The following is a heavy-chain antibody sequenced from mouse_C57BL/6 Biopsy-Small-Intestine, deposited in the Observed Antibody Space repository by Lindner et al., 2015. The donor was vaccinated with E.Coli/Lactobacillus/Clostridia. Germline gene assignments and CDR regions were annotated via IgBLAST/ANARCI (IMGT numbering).Heavy chain of an antibody. CDR1: GYTFTSYG. CDR3: ASSMGWLLRGAY. D-gene: IGHD2-3*01. J-gene: IGHJ3*01. Sequence: VQLQESGAELARPGASVKLSCKASGYTFTSYGISWVKQRTGQGLEWIGEIYPRSGNTYYNEKFKGKATLTADKSSSTAYMQLSSLTSEDSAVYFCASSMGWLLRGAYWGQGTLVTVSA. CDR2: IYPRSGNT. V-gene: IGHV1-81*01.